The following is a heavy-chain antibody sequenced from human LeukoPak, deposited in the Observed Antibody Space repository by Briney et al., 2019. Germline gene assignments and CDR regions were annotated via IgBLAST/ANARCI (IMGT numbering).Heavy chain of an antibody. CDR2: ISSSSSYI. D-gene: IGHD6-19*01. CDR3: ARARTRGSGEIDY. V-gene: IGHV3-21*01. CDR1: GFTFSSYS. J-gene: IGHJ4*02. Sequence: KAGGSLRLSCAASGFTFSSYSMNWVRQAPGKGLEWVSSISSSSSYIYYADSVKGRFTISRDNAKNSPYLQMNSLRAEDTAVYYCARARTRGSGEIDYWGQGTLVTVSS.